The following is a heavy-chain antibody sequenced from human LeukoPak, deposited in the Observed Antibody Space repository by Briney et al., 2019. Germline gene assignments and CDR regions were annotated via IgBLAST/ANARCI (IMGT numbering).Heavy chain of an antibody. CDR1: GFTFSSYA. V-gene: IGHV3-64*01. J-gene: IGHJ3*01. Sequence: PGGSLRLSCAASGFTFSSYAMHWVRQAPGKGLEYVSAISSNGGSTYYANSVKGRFTISRDNSKNTLYRQMGSLSAEDMAVYYCARHHNASHTDVNTALVYDAFHLWRQKTSDSVSS. CDR3: ARHHNASHTDVNTALVYDAFHL. CDR2: ISSNGGST. D-gene: IGHD5-18*01.